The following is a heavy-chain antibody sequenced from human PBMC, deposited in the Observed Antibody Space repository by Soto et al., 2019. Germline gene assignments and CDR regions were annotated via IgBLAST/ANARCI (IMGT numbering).Heavy chain of an antibody. Sequence: QVQLVQSGAEVKKPGSSVKVSCKASGGTFSSYAITWVRQAPGQGLEWMGGIIPIFGTANYAQKFQGRVTITADESTSIXYMELSSLRSEDTALYYCARDRGPSSGYYPYWFDPWGQGTLVTVSS. J-gene: IGHJ5*02. CDR3: ARDRGPSSGYYPYWFDP. CDR1: GGTFSSYA. CDR2: IIPIFGTA. V-gene: IGHV1-69*12. D-gene: IGHD3-22*01.